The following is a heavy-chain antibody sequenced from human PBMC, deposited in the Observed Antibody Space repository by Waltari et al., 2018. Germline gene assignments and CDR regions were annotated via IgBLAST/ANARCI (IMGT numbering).Heavy chain of an antibody. Sequence: EVQLVESGGGLVQPGGSLRLSCAASGFTFGSHWMHWVRQAPGKGLVWVSRINGDGSSTSYADSVKGRFTISRDNAKNTLYLQMNNLRAEDTAVYYCARVGIRGSGYYRGVDFWGQGTLVTVSS. J-gene: IGHJ4*02. D-gene: IGHD3-22*01. V-gene: IGHV3-74*01. CDR3: ARVGIRGSGYYRGVDF. CDR2: INGDGSST. CDR1: GFTFGSHW.